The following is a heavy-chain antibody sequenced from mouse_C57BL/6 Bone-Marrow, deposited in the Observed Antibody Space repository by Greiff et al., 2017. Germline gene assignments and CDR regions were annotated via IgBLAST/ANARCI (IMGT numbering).Heavy chain of an antibody. CDR1: CYTFTSYW. D-gene: IGHD2-4*01. CDR3: ARGGGLRFDY. J-gene: IGHJ2*01. Sequence: QVQLQQPGAELVMPGASVKLSCKASCYTFTSYWMHWVKQRPGQGLEWIGEIDPSDSYTNYNQKFKGKSTLTVDKSSSTAYMHLSSLTSEDSAVYYWARGGGLRFDYWGQGTTLTVSA. V-gene: IGHV1-69*01. CDR2: IDPSDSYT.